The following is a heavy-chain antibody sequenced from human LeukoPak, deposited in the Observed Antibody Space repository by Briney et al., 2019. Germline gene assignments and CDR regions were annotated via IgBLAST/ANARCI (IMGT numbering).Heavy chain of an antibody. V-gene: IGHV1-2*02. J-gene: IGHJ5*02. D-gene: IGHD3-3*01. CDR1: GYTFTGYY. Sequence: GASVKVSCKASGYTFTGYYMHWVRRAPGQGLEWMGWINPNSGGTNYAQKFQGRVTMTRDTSISTAYMELSRLRSDDTAVYYCARSPGFLEWLPTTNWFDPWGQGTLVTVSS. CDR2: INPNSGGT. CDR3: ARSPGFLEWLPTTNWFDP.